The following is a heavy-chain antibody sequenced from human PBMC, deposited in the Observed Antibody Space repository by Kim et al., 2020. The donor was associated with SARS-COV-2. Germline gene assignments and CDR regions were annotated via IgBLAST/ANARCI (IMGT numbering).Heavy chain of an antibody. Sequence: ADSVKGRFTISRDNSKNTLYMQMNSLRAEDTAVYYCAKTSRIAVARSLDYWGQGTLVTVSS. J-gene: IGHJ4*02. CDR3: AKTSRIAVARSLDY. D-gene: IGHD6-19*01. V-gene: IGHV3-23*01.